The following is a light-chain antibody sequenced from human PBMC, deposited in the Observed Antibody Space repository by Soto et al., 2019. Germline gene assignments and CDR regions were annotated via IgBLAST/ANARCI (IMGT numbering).Light chain of an antibody. V-gene: IGLV7-43*01. J-gene: IGLJ3*02. CDR1: SGAVTSNNY. CDR2: STA. Sequence: QTVVTQEPSLTVSPGGTVTLTCASSSGAVTSNNYPNWFQQKPGQTPTTLISSTANKHSWTPARFSGSLLGGKAALTLSGVQHEAGADHYCLLYPGGPWVFGGGTKLTVL. CDR3: LLYPGGPWV.